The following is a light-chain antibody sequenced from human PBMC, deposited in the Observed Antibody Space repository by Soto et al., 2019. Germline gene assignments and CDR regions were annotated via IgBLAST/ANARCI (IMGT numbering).Light chain of an antibody. J-gene: IGKJ1*01. CDR3: QRLDNYPRT. V-gene: IGKV1-9*01. CDR1: QGISNY. Sequence: DVQLTQSPSFLSASVGDRVTITCRASQGISNYLAWYQQEPGKAPKLLIYTASTLQSGVPSRFSGSGSGTEFTLTISSLQPEDFATYYCQRLDNYPRTFGPGTKVEIK. CDR2: TAS.